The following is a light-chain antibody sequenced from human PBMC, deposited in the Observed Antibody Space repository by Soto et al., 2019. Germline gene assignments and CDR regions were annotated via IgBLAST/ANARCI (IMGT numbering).Light chain of an antibody. V-gene: IGKV3-11*01. CDR3: QQRSNWLT. CDR1: QSVGSY. CDR2: DAS. J-gene: IGKJ4*01. Sequence: EIVLTQSPATLFLSPGERATLSCRASQSVGSYLAWYQQKPGQAPRLLIYDASNRATGIPARFSGSGSGTDFTLTISSLEPEEFAVYFCQQRSNWLTFGGGTKVEIK.